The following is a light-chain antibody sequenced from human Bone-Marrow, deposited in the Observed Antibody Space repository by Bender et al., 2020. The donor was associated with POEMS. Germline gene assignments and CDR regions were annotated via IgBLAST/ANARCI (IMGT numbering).Light chain of an antibody. Sequence: QSALTQPASLSGSPGQSITISCTGTSSDIGDSYYVSWYQQHPGKAPKLMMYDVSSRPSGVSNRFSGSKSGSTASLTISGLQAEDEADYYCCSYAGPGTFIFGTGTRVSVL. J-gene: IGLJ1*01. V-gene: IGLV2-14*03. CDR1: SSDIGDSYY. CDR2: DVS. CDR3: CSYAGPGTFI.